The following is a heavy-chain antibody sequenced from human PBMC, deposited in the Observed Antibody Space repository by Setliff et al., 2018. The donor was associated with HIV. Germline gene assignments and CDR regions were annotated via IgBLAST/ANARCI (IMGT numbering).Heavy chain of an antibody. CDR3: ARGGHYSGSYLPRDYYMDV. V-gene: IGHV1-8*02. CDR2: MNPNSGNT. CDR1: GYTFTNYD. Sequence: ASVKVSCKASGYTFTNYDINWVRQATGQGLEWMGWMNPNSGNTGYAQKFQGRITMTRNTSISTAYMELSSLRCEDTAMYYCARGGHYSGSYLPRDYYMDVWGKGTTVTSP. D-gene: IGHD1-26*01. J-gene: IGHJ6*03.